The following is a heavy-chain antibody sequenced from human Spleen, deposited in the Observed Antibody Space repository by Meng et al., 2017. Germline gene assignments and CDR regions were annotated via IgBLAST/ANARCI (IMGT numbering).Heavy chain of an antibody. D-gene: IGHD6-13*01. Sequence: QAQLVQSGIEVKKPGASVKVSCKTSGYTFTGYFMHWVRQAPGQGLEWMGRINPGTGGTDYAQKFQGRVTMTRDMSISTAYMELSRLRSDDTAVYYCARDENISAAGKLFGDYWGQGTLVTVSS. CDR1: GYTFTGYF. CDR3: ARDENISAAGKLFGDY. CDR2: INPGTGGT. J-gene: IGHJ4*02. V-gene: IGHV1-2*06.